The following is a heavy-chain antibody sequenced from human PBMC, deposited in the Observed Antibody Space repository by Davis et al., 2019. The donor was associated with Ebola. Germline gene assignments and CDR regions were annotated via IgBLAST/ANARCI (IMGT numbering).Heavy chain of an antibody. D-gene: IGHD6-19*01. CDR3: ARATFGYNSGWYADY. J-gene: IGHJ4*02. V-gene: IGHV1-46*01. CDR2: INPNDGRT. Sequence: AASVKVSCKAVGDTLTSYAMTWVRQAPGQGLEWMGMINPNDGRTIYAQRFQGRVTITTDTSASTVYLDLSSLRSDDTAVFYCARATFGYNSGWYADYWGPGSLVTVSS. CDR1: GDTLTSYA.